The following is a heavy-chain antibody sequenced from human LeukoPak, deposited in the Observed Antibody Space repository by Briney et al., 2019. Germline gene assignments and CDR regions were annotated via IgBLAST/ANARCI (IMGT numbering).Heavy chain of an antibody. J-gene: IGHJ6*02. V-gene: IGHV3-48*03. CDR1: GFTFSNYE. D-gene: IGHD2-2*01. CDR2: ISSSGTTI. Sequence: GGSLRLSCAASGFTFSNYEMNWVRQAPGKGLEWVSYISSSGTTIYYADSVKGRFTISRDNAKNSLYLQMNSLRAEDTAVYYCARGPGIVVVPAANYYYYYGMDVWGQGTTVTVSS. CDR3: ARGPGIVVVPAANYYYYYGMDV.